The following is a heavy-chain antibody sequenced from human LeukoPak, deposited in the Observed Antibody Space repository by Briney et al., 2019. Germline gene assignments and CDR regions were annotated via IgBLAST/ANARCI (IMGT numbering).Heavy chain of an antibody. Sequence: GGSLRLSCAASGFTFSSYGMHWVRQAPGKGLEWVAVISYDGSNKYYADPVKGRFTISRDNSKNTLYLQMNSLRAEDTAVYYCAKVDGLVVVTASIPYYYYGMDVWGQGTTVTVSS. D-gene: IGHD2-21*02. J-gene: IGHJ6*02. CDR1: GFTFSSYG. CDR2: ISYDGSNK. CDR3: AKVDGLVVVTASIPYYYYGMDV. V-gene: IGHV3-30*18.